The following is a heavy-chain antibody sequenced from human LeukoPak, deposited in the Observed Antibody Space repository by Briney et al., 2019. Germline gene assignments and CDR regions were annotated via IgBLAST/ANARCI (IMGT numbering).Heavy chain of an antibody. CDR3: ANSGWYGPRPF. J-gene: IGHJ4*02. V-gene: IGHV4-34*01. D-gene: IGHD6-19*01. CDR1: GGSFSGYY. Sequence: PSETLSLTCAVYGGSFSGYYWSWIRQPPGKGLEWIGEINHSGSTNYNPSLKSRVTISVDTSKNQFSLKLSSVTAADTAVYYCANSGWYGPRPFWGQGTLVTVSS. CDR2: INHSGST.